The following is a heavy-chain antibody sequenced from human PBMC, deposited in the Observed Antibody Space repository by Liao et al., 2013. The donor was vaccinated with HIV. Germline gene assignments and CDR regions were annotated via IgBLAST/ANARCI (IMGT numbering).Heavy chain of an antibody. CDR3: ATSPYYYDSSGFST. D-gene: IGHD3-22*01. CDR2: IYMSGST. V-gene: IGHV4-4*07. Sequence: QVQLQESGPGLVKPSETLSLTCTVSGGSIRSYYWSWIRQPAGKGLEWIGRIYMSGSTNYNPSLKSRVTISLDTSKNQFSLKLSSVTAADTAVYYCATSPYYYDSSGFSTGGQGTLVTVSS. J-gene: IGHJ4*02. CDR1: GGSIRSYY.